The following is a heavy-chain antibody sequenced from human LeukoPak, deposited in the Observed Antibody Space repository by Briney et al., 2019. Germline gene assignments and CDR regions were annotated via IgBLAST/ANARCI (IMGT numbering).Heavy chain of an antibody. CDR3: ALLWFGESNWFDP. D-gene: IGHD3-10*01. CDR1: GGSIGSSTYY. Sequence: PSETLSLTCTVSGGSIGSSTYYWGWIRQPPGKGLEWIGTIYYSGTTYYNPSLKSRVTISVDTSKNQFSLKLSSVAAADTAVYYCALLWFGESNWFDPWGQGTLVTVSS. J-gene: IGHJ5*02. V-gene: IGHV4-39*01. CDR2: IYYSGTT.